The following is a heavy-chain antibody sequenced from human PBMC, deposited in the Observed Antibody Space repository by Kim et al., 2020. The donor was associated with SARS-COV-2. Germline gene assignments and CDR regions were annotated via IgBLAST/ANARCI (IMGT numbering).Heavy chain of an antibody. D-gene: IGHD3-10*01. J-gene: IGHJ4*02. Sequence: ASVKVSCKASGYTFTGYYMHWVRQAPGQGLEWMGWINPNSGGTNYAQKFQGRVTMTRDTSISTAYMELSRLRSDDTAVYYCATERGIYGSGSYGLFDYWGQGTLVTVS. CDR1: GYTFTGYY. CDR3: ATERGIYGSGSYGLFDY. CDR2: INPNSGGT. V-gene: IGHV1-2*02.